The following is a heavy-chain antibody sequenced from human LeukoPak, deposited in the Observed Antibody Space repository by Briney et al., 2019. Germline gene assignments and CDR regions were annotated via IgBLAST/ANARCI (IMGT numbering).Heavy chain of an antibody. J-gene: IGHJ6*04. Sequence: PGGSLRLSCAASGFTFSSYDMNWVRQAPGRGLEWVSYISSGGASIYYVDSVKGRFTISRDNARHSLYLQMNSLRAEDTAVYYCAELGITMIGGVWGKGTTVTISS. CDR2: ISSGGASI. V-gene: IGHV3-48*03. D-gene: IGHD3-10*02. CDR3: AELGITMIGGV. CDR1: GFTFSSYD.